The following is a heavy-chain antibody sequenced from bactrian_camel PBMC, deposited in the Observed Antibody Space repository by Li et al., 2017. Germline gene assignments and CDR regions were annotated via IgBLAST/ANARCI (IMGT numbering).Heavy chain of an antibody. CDR2: IIPDGARQ. V-gene: IGHV3S14*01. J-gene: IGHJ7*01. CDR1: GFTFSDVT. D-gene: IGHD7*01. Sequence: QLVESGGGLVQPGGSLRLSCVASGFTFSDVTMSWVRQAAGKGLEWVSTIIPDGARQYYADSVKGRFTISRDNAKNTMYLQMNSLKPDDAGTYYCAVAIREMYGGTWFCHNRDGIDYWGEGTQVTVS.